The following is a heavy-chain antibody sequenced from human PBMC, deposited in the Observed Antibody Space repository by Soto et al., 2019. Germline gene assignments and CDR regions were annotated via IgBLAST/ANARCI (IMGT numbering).Heavy chain of an antibody. CDR1: GYTFNNYG. J-gene: IGHJ4*02. D-gene: IGHD3-3*01. CDR3: ARVACDFCPIDY. CDR2: ISAYNGNT. Sequence: QVHLVQSGSEVKKPGASVKVSCKASGYTFNNYGLSWVRQAPGQGLEWMGWISAYNGNTDFAQKLQNRVTMTTNTSTSTAYMELRSLTSEDTAVYYWARVACDFCPIDYWGQGTLVTVSS. V-gene: IGHV1-18*01.